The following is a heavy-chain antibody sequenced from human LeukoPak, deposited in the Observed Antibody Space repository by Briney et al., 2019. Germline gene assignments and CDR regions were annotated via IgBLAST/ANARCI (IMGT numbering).Heavy chain of an antibody. D-gene: IGHD4-17*01. CDR1: GYTCTSNG. V-gene: IGHV1-18*01. CDR3: ARVYGYYYYYMDV. Sequence: ASVSGSRKASGYTCTSNGIIWVQQAPGQGLELMGWINPDNDNTEYGQTFQGRLTMTTDTSTSTIYMELRSLTSDDTAVYYCARVYGYYYYYMDVWGEGTTVTVSS. CDR2: INPDNDNT. J-gene: IGHJ6*03.